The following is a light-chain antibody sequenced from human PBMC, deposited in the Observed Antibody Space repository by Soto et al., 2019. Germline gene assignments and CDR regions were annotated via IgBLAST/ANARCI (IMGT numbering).Light chain of an antibody. CDR3: QQYGSSPLT. CDR1: QSLRSSY. Sequence: ENVLTQSPGTLSVSPGERATLSCRASQSLRSSYLAWYQQKPGQAPSLLIYGASSRATGIPDRFSGGGSGTDFTLTISRLEPEDFAVYYCQQYGSSPLTFGGGTKVDI. J-gene: IGKJ4*01. CDR2: GAS. V-gene: IGKV3-20*01.